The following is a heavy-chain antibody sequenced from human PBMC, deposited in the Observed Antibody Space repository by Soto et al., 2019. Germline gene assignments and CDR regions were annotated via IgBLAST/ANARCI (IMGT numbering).Heavy chain of an antibody. D-gene: IGHD6-6*01. V-gene: IGHV1-69*01. Sequence: QVQLVQSGAEVKKPGSSVKVSCKASGGTFSSYAISWVRQAPGQGLEWMGGIIPIFGTANYAQKFQGRVTITADESTSTAYMELSSLRSEDTAVYYCARDPYSSSSKYYYYYGMDAWGQGTTVTVSS. CDR2: IIPIFGTA. CDR1: GGTFSSYA. CDR3: ARDPYSSSSKYYYYYGMDA. J-gene: IGHJ6*02.